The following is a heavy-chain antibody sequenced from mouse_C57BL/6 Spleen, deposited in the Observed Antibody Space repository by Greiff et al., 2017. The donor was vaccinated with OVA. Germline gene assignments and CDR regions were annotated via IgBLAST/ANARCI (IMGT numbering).Heavy chain of an antibody. CDR1: GYTFTSYW. CDR2: INPSNGGT. V-gene: IGHV1-53*01. Sequence: QVLLQQPGTELVKPGASVKLSCKASGYTFTSYWMHWVKQRPGQGLEWIGNINPSNGGTNYNEKFKSKATLTVDKSSSTAYMQLSSLTSEDSAVYYCARYRYYDYDEGYFDVWGTGTTVTVSS. D-gene: IGHD2-4*01. CDR3: ARYRYYDYDEGYFDV. J-gene: IGHJ1*03.